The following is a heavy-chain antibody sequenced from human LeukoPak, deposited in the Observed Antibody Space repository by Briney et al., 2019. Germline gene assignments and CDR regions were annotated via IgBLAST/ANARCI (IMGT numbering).Heavy chain of an antibody. CDR3: ARDRSSSWYKDFDY. D-gene: IGHD6-13*01. V-gene: IGHV4-39*07. Sequence: PSETLSLTCSVSNGSISSSRYFWGWIRQPPGKGLEWIGSIDYSGSTYYNPSLKSRVTISVDTSKNHFSLDLSSVTAADTAVYYCARDRSSSWYKDFDYWGQGTLVAVSS. CDR2: IDYSGST. J-gene: IGHJ4*02. CDR1: NGSISSSRYF.